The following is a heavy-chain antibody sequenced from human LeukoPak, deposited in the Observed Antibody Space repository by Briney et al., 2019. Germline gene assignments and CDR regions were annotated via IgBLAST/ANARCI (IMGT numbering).Heavy chain of an antibody. J-gene: IGHJ4*02. CDR2: VYGGGNT. CDR1: GFTVANDR. Sequence: GGSLRLSCAASGFTVANDRMNWVRQAPGKGLEWVSTVYGGGNTAYADSVKGRFTISRDTSKNTLLLQMNSLRAEDTALYFCVRERFGAIVENWGQGALVIVSS. CDR3: VRERFGAIVEN. D-gene: IGHD5-24*01. V-gene: IGHV3-53*01.